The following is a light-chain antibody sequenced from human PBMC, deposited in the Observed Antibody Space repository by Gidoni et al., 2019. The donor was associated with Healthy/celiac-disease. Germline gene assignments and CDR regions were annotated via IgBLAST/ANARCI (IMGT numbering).Light chain of an antibody. CDR3: AAWDDSLNGGV. Sequence: QSVLTQPPSTSGTPGQMVTISCSGSSSNIGSNTVNWYQQLPGTAPKLLISSNNQRPSGVPDRFSGSKSCTSASLAISGLQSEDEADYYCAAWDDSLNGGVFGGGTKLTVL. CDR1: SSNIGSNT. CDR2: SNN. V-gene: IGLV1-44*01. J-gene: IGLJ2*01.